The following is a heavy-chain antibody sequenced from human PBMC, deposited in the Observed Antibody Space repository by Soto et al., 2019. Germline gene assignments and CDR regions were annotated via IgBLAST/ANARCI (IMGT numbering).Heavy chain of an antibody. CDR1: GGSISSYY. D-gene: IGHD6-19*01. Sequence: SETLSLTCTVSGGSISSYYWSWIRQPPGKGLEWIGYIYYSGSTNYNPSLKSRVTISVDTSKNQFSLKLSSVTAADTAVYYCARHGSTSEYSSGCYLNRFDYWGQGTLVTVSS. V-gene: IGHV4-59*08. CDR3: ARHGSTSEYSSGCYLNRFDY. CDR2: IYYSGST. J-gene: IGHJ4*02.